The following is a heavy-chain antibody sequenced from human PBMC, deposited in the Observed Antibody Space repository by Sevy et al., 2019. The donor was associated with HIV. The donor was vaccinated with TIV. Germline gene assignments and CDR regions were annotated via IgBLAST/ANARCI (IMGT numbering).Heavy chain of an antibody. D-gene: IGHD2-8*02. Sequence: GGSLRLSCAASGFTFTYAWMNWVRQAPGKGLEWVGRIKSKSDGGTIDYAAPVKGRFIITRDDSKNTLDLQMNSLKTEDTAVYYCSTDPIILLLVTDGMDVWGQGTTVTVSS. V-gene: IGHV3-15*01. J-gene: IGHJ6*02. CDR3: STDPIILLLVTDGMDV. CDR1: GFTFTYAW. CDR2: IKSKSDGGTI.